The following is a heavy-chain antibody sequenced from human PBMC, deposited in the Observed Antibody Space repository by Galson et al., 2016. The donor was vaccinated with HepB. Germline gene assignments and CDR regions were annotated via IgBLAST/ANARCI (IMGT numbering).Heavy chain of an antibody. V-gene: IGHV3-11*05. CDR2: INTGSTYT. Sequence: SLRLSCAASGFTFSDYYMNWIRQAPGKGLEWISYINTGSTYTNYADSVKGRFTISRDNAKNSLYLQMDSLRVEDTAVYYCVRDPMHYYDTTGYFDYWGQGTLVAVSS. CDR3: VRDPMHYYDTTGYFDY. J-gene: IGHJ4*02. CDR1: GFTFSDYY. D-gene: IGHD3-22*01.